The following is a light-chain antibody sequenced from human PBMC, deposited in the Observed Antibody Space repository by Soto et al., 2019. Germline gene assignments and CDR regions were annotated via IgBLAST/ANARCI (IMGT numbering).Light chain of an antibody. J-gene: IGLJ1*01. CDR1: KLGDKY. CDR2: QDS. Sequence: SYELTQPPSVSVSPGQTASITCSGDKLGDKYACWYQQKPGQSPVLVIYQDSKRPSGLPERFSGSNSGNTATLTISGTQAMDEADYYCQAWDSSTLYVFGTGTKLTVL. V-gene: IGLV3-1*01. CDR3: QAWDSSTLYV.